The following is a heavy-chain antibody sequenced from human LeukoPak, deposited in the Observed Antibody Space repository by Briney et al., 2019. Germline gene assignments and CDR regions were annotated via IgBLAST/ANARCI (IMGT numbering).Heavy chain of an antibody. CDR3: ARAWFGEFAIDY. CDR2: INPNSGGT. J-gene: IGHJ4*02. CDR1: GYTFTGYY. V-gene: IGHV1-2*02. D-gene: IGHD3-10*01. Sequence: ASVKVSCKASGYTFTGYYLHWVRQAPGQGLEWMGWINPNSGGTNYAQKFQGRVTMTTDTSTSTAYMELRSLRSDDTAVYYCARAWFGEFAIDYWGQGTLVTVSS.